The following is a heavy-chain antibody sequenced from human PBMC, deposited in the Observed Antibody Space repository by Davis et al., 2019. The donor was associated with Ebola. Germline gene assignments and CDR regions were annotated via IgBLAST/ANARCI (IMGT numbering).Heavy chain of an antibody. CDR3: ARDMVRGEDAFYYYYGMDV. V-gene: IGHV7-4-1*02. CDR2: INTNTGNP. Sequence: AASVKVSCKASGYTFTSYAMNWVRQAPGQGLEWMGWINTNTGNPTYAQGFTGRFVFSLDTSVSTAYLQISSLKAEDTAVYYCARDMVRGEDAFYYYYGMDVWGKGTTVTVSS. D-gene: IGHD3-10*01. CDR1: GYTFTSYA. J-gene: IGHJ6*04.